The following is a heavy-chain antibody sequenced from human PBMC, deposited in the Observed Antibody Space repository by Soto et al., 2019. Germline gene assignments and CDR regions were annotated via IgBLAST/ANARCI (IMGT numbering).Heavy chain of an antibody. J-gene: IGHJ3*02. Sequence: PGESLKISCKGSGYSFTSYWISRVRQMPGKGLEWMGRIDPSDSYTNYSPSFQGHVTISADKSISTAYLQWSSLKASDTAMYYCARHNRYSSSPDAFDIWGQGTMVTVSS. CDR1: GYSFTSYW. D-gene: IGHD6-13*01. CDR3: ARHNRYSSSPDAFDI. CDR2: IDPSDSYT. V-gene: IGHV5-10-1*01.